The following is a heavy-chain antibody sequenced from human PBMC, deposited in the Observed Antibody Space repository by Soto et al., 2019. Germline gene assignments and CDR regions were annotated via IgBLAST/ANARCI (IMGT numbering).Heavy chain of an antibody. J-gene: IGHJ6*02. CDR1: GYSFTSYW. CDR2: IYPGDSDI. V-gene: IGHV5-51*01. D-gene: IGHD2-2*03. Sequence: GESLKISCKGSGYSFTSYWIAWVRQVPGKGLELMGVIYPGDSDIRYSPSFQGQVTISADKSISTAYLQWSSLKASDTAMYYCARMDIVLVPAATNDYYGMDVWGQGTTVTVSS. CDR3: ARMDIVLVPAATNDYYGMDV.